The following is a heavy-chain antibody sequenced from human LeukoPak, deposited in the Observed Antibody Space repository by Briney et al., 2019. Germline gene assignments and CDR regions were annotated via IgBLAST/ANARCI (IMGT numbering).Heavy chain of an antibody. V-gene: IGHV3-23*01. J-gene: IGHJ4*02. CDR1: GFTFSSYA. CDR2: ISGSGGST. Sequence: PGGSLRLSCAASGFTFSSYAMSWVRQAPGKGLEWVSAISGSGGSTYYADSVKGRFTISGDNSKNTLYLQMNSQRAEDTAVYYCAKDQRLRFLEWLLPFDYWGQGTLVTVSS. D-gene: IGHD3-3*01. CDR3: AKDQRLRFLEWLLPFDY.